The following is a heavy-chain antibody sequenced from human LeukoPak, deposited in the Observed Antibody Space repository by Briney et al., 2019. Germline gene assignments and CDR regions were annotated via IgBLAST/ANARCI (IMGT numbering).Heavy chain of an antibody. Sequence: PSETLSLTCTVSGGSISSYYWSWIRQPPGKGLEWIGRIYTSGSTNYNPSLKSRVTMSVDTSKNQFSLKLSSVTAADTAVYYCAREFITGTTPPYYYMDVWGKGTTVTVSS. J-gene: IGHJ6*03. V-gene: IGHV4-4*07. CDR2: IYTSGST. CDR3: AREFITGTTPPYYYMDV. D-gene: IGHD1-7*01. CDR1: GGSISSYY.